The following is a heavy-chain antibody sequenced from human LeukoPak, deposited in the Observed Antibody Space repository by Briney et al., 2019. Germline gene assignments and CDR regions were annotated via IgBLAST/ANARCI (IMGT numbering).Heavy chain of an antibody. J-gene: IGHJ4*02. CDR2: IYPGDSDT. CDR3: ARLSITNSRHLYYFDF. CDR1: GYSFSSYW. Sequence: GGSLRLSCKGSGYSFSSYWIGWVRQMPGKGLEWMGIIYPGDSDTRYSPSFQGQVTISADKSISTAYLQWSSLKASDTALYFCARLSITNSRHLYYFDFWGQGTLVTVSS. D-gene: IGHD1-20*01. V-gene: IGHV5-51*01.